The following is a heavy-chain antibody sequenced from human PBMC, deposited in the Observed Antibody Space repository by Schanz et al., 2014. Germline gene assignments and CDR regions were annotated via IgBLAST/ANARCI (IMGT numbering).Heavy chain of an antibody. Sequence: EVQLLESGGGLVQPGGSLRLSCAASGFTFSAYAMTWVRQIPGKGLEWVGRIKGKTDGGTADYAAPMKGRFTISRDDSKNTLFLQMNSLRAEDTAVYFCAKDAENTAMITDYFDYWGQGTLVTVSS. D-gene: IGHD5-18*01. V-gene: IGHV3-15*01. CDR1: GFTFSAYA. CDR2: IKGKTDGGTA. J-gene: IGHJ4*02. CDR3: AKDAENTAMITDYFDY.